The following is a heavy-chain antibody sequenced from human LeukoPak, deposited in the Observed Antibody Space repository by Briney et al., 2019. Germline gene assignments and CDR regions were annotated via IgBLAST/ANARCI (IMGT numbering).Heavy chain of an antibody. D-gene: IGHD3-10*01. CDR3: ARDMFYYDSGSYFDY. Sequence: GGSLRLSCAASGFTFSGDWMIWVRQAPGKGLEWVANIKPDEGEKYYVDSVKGRFTISRDNAKNSVFLQMNSLRAEDTAVYYCARDMFYYDSGSYFDYWGQGTLVTVSS. CDR1: GFTFSGDW. V-gene: IGHV3-7*01. CDR2: IKPDEGEK. J-gene: IGHJ4*02.